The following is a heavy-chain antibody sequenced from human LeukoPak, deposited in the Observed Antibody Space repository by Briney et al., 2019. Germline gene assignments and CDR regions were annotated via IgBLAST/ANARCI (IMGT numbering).Heavy chain of an antibody. CDR1: GYTFTGYY. Sequence: SVKVSCKASGYTFTGYYIHWVRQAPGQGLEWMGGIIPIFGTANYAQKFQGRVTITADESTSTAYMELSSLRSEDTAVYYCARVDTAMWYFDYWGQGTLVTVSS. D-gene: IGHD5-18*01. CDR3: ARVDTAMWYFDY. CDR2: IIPIFGTA. J-gene: IGHJ4*02. V-gene: IGHV1-69*13.